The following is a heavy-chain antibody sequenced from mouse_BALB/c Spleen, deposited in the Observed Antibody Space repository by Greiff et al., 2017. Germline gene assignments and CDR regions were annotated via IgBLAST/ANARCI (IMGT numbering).Heavy chain of an antibody. CDR3: ARGELPFDY. Sequence: EVQVVESGGGLVQPGGSLRLSCATSGFTFTDYYMSWVRQPPGKALEWLGFIRNKANGYTTEYSASVKGRFTISRDNSQSILYLQMNTLRAEDSATYYCARGELPFDYWGQGTTLTVSS. CDR1: GFTFTDYY. V-gene: IGHV7-3*02. CDR2: IRNKANGYTT. J-gene: IGHJ2*01.